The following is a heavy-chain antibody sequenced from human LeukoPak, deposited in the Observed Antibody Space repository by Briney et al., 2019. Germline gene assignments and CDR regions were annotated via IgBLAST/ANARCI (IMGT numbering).Heavy chain of an antibody. CDR1: GGSFSGYY. D-gene: IGHD6-13*01. Sequence: SETLSLTCAVYGGSFSGYYWSWIRQPPGKGLEWIGEINHSGSTNYNPPLKSRVTISVDTSKNQFSLKLSSVTAADTAVYYCARELQQNYFDYWGQGTLVTVSS. CDR3: ARELQQNYFDY. J-gene: IGHJ4*02. V-gene: IGHV4-34*01. CDR2: INHSGST.